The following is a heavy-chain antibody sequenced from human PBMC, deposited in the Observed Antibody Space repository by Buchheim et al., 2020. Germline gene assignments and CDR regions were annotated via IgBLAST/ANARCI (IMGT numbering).Heavy chain of an antibody. CDR2: ISNSGSRK. CDR3: ASGLWFGDFLYY. Sequence: EVQLVESGGGLVQPGGSLRLSCEVSGFTFSSYDMNWVRQAPGKGLEWISYISNSGSRKYYTDSVKGRFTISRGNPRNSLYLQMNSLRAEDTALYYCASGLWFGDFLYYWGQGAL. J-gene: IGHJ4*02. CDR1: GFTFSSYD. V-gene: IGHV3-48*03. D-gene: IGHD3-10*01.